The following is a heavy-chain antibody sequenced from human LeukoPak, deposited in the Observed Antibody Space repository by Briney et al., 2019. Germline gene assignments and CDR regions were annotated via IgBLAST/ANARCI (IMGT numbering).Heavy chain of an antibody. CDR2: INPNSGGT. CDR3: ERDGIQLLYGMDV. Sequence: ASVKVSCKASAYTFTGYYMHWVRQAPGQGLEWMGWINPNSGGTNYAQKFQGRVTMTTDTSISTAYMELSRLRSDDTAVYYCERDGIQLLYGMDVWGEGTTVTVSS. J-gene: IGHJ6*04. CDR1: AYTFTGYY. D-gene: IGHD5-18*01. V-gene: IGHV1-2*02.